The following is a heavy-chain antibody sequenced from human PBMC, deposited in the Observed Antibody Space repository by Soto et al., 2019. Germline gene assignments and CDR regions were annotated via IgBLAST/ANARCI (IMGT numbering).Heavy chain of an antibody. CDR3: ARDPPEDSRGYFALDM. V-gene: IGHV4-34*01. J-gene: IGHJ3*02. CDR1: GGSFNGYD. D-gene: IGHD3-22*01. CDR2: INHSGST. Sequence: SETLSLTCAVYGGSFNGYDWSWIRQHPGKGLEWIGEINHSGSTNYNPSLKSRVTISVDTSKNQFSLKLSSVTAADTAVYYCARDPPEDSRGYFALDMWGQGTMVTVSS.